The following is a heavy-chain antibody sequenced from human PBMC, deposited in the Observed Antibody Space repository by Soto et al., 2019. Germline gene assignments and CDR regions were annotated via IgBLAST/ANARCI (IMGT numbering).Heavy chain of an antibody. CDR2: IWSAGLT. V-gene: IGHV3-53*01. CDR1: GFTVSSKY. J-gene: IGHJ5*02. Sequence: HPGGSLRLSCAASGFTVSSKYMNWVRQAPGKGLEWVSIIWSAGLTYYADSVRGRFTISRDISKNILFLQMNNLRAEDSAIYYCARDLPPDLWGQGTLVTVSS. CDR3: ARDLPPDL.